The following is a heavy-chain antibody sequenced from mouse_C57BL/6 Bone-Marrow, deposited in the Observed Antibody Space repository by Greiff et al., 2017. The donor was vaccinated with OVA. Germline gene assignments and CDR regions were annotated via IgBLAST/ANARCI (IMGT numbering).Heavy chain of an antibody. J-gene: IGHJ4*01. CDR1: GFTFSDYY. Sequence: DVHLVESGGGLVQPGGSLKLSCAASGFTFSDYYMYWVRQTPEKRLEWVAYISNGGGSTYYPDTVKGRFTISRYNAKNTLYLQRSRLKSEDTAMYYCARHYYSNYVGAMDYWGQGTSVTVSS. V-gene: IGHV5-12*01. CDR3: ARHYYSNYVGAMDY. D-gene: IGHD2-5*01. CDR2: ISNGGGST.